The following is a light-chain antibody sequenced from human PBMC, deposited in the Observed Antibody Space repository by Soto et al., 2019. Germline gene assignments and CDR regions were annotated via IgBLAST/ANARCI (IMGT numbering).Light chain of an antibody. CDR2: AAS. V-gene: IGKV1-6*01. Sequence: AIQMTQSPSSLSASVGDRFTITCRASQGIRRDLGWFQQKPGEAPKLLIYAASSLESGVPSRFSGSGFGTDFTLTISSLQPEDFATYYCLQDYNYPRTFGQGTKLEIK. J-gene: IGKJ2*01. CDR3: LQDYNYPRT. CDR1: QGIRRD.